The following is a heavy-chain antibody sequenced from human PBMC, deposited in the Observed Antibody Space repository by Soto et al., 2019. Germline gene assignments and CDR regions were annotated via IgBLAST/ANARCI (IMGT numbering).Heavy chain of an antibody. Sequence: GASVKVSCKASGYTFTSYAMHWVRQAPGQRLEWMGWINAGNGNTKYSQKFQDRVTITRDTSASTAYMELSSLRSEDTAVYYRARRGVEMATITATSPFYYYYAMDVWGPGTTVTLSS. CDR2: INAGNGNT. V-gene: IGHV1-3*01. CDR3: ARRGVEMATITATSPFYYYYAMDV. J-gene: IGHJ6*02. CDR1: GYTFTSYA. D-gene: IGHD5-12*01.